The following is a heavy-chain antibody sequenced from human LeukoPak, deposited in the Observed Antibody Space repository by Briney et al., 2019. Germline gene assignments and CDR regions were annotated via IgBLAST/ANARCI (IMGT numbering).Heavy chain of an antibody. Sequence: GGSLRLSCAASGFTLSSYAMSWVRQAPGKGLEWVSGISGSGGSTYHADSVKGRFIISRDNSKNTLYLQMNSLRAEDTAVYYCAKGKYSYGNIPFDYWGQGTLVTVSS. V-gene: IGHV3-23*01. CDR2: ISGSGGST. D-gene: IGHD5-18*01. CDR1: GFTLSSYA. CDR3: AKGKYSYGNIPFDY. J-gene: IGHJ4*02.